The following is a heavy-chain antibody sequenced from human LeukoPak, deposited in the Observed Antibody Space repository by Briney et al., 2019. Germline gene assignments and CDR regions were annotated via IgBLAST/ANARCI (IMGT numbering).Heavy chain of an antibody. J-gene: IGHJ4*02. CDR1: GGSISSSSYY. CDR3: ARVHGYCTKGVCYVDY. D-gene: IGHD2-8*01. V-gene: IGHV4-39*01. Sequence: SETLSLTCTVSGGSISSSSYYWGWIRQPPGKGLEWIGSIYYSGSTYYNPSLKSRVTISVDTSKNQFSLKLSSVTAADTAVYYCARVHGYCTKGVCYVDYWGQGTLVTVSS. CDR2: IYYSGST.